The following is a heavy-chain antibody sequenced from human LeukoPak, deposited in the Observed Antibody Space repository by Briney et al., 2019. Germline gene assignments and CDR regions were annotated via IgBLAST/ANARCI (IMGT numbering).Heavy chain of an antibody. V-gene: IGHV1-2*02. Sequence: ASVKVSCKASGYTFTCYYMHWVRQAPGQGLEWMGWINPNSGGTNYAQKFQGRVTMTRDTSISTAYMELSRLRSDDTAVYYCAVGFAGSWYVAFDIWGQGTMVTVSS. CDR1: GYTFTCYY. J-gene: IGHJ3*02. CDR2: INPNSGGT. CDR3: AVGFAGSWYVAFDI. D-gene: IGHD6-13*01.